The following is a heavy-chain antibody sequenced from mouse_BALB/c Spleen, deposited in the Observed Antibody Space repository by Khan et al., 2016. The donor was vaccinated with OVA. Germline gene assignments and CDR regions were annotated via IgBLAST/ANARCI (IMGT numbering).Heavy chain of an antibody. D-gene: IGHD4-1*01. CDR1: GFTFSNYG. CDR2: ISSGGDYT. V-gene: IGHV5-6*01. CDR3: ASHFTGSFAC. J-gene: IGHJ3*01. Sequence: EVELVESGGDLVKPGGSLKLSCAASGFTFSNYGMSWVRQTPDKRLEWVATISSGGDYTYYPDSVKGRFTISRDNAKNTLYLQMSSLKSEDTAMYYCASHFTGSFACWGEGTLVTVSA.